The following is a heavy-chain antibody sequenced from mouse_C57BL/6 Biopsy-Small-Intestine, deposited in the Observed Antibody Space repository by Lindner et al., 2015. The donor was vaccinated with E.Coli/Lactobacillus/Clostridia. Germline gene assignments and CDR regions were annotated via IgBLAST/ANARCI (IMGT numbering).Heavy chain of an antibody. D-gene: IGHD2-3*01. CDR2: IDPENGDT. CDR3: TTQDGYLY. Sequence: VQLQESGAELVRPGASVKLSCTASGFNIKDDYMHWVKQRPEQGLEWIGWIDPENGDTEYASKFQGKATITADTSSNTAYLQLSSLTSEDTAVYYCTTQDGYLYWGQGTTLTVSS. V-gene: IGHV14-4*01. J-gene: IGHJ2*01. CDR1: GFNIKDDY.